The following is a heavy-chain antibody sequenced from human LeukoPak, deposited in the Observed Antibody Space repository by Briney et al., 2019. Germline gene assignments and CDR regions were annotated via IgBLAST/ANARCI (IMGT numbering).Heavy chain of an antibody. CDR1: GGSISTY. CDR3: ARSYYYGSGSYQIDY. D-gene: IGHD3-10*01. J-gene: IGHJ4*02. Sequence: SETLSLTCTVSGGSISTYWSWIRQSPGKGLEWIGNIYYSGSTIYDPSLKSRVTISVDTSKNQFSLNLTSVTAADTAVYYCARSYYYGSGSYQIDYWGQGTLVTVSS. V-gene: IGHV4-59*08. CDR2: IYYSGST.